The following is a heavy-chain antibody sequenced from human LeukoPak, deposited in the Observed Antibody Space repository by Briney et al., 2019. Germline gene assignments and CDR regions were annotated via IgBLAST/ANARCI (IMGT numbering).Heavy chain of an antibody. V-gene: IGHV3-15*01. CDR1: GFTFSSYP. CDR2: IKRKTDGETT. J-gene: IGHJ6*02. D-gene: IGHD2-2*01. Sequence: PGGSLRLSCAASGFTFSSYPMTWVRQAPGKGLEWVGRIKRKTDGETTDYAALVKGRFSISRDAAKNTLYLQMNSLETEDTAVYYCARDRIVAVPVLRWGPKQYSYNYYGMDVWGQGTTVTVS. CDR3: ARDRIVAVPVLRWGPKQYSYNYYGMDV.